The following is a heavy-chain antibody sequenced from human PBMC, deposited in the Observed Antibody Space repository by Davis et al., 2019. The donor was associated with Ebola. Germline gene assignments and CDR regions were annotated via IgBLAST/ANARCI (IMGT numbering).Heavy chain of an antibody. J-gene: IGHJ6*02. D-gene: IGHD1-26*01. CDR2: IIPIFGTA. Sequence: SVKVSCKASGGTFSSYAISWVRQAPGQGLEWMGGIIPIFGTANYAQKFQGRVTITADKSTSTAYMELSSLRSEDTAVYYCAREVGAPSADYYGMDVWGQGTTVTVSS. CDR3: AREVGAPSADYYGMDV. CDR1: GGTFSSYA. V-gene: IGHV1-69*06.